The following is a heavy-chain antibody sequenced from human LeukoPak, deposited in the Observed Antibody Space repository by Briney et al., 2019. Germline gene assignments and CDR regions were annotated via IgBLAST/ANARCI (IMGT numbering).Heavy chain of an antibody. V-gene: IGHV3-30*02. Sequence: GGSLRLSCAASGFTFSSYGMHWVRQAPGKGLEWVAFIRYDGSNKNYADSVKGRFTISRDNSKNTLYLQMNSLRAEDTAVYYCVGEEFAYCSSTSCYTFDYWGQGTLVTVSS. CDR3: VGEEFAYCSSTSCYTFDY. CDR2: IRYDGSNK. J-gene: IGHJ4*02. CDR1: GFTFSSYG. D-gene: IGHD2-2*02.